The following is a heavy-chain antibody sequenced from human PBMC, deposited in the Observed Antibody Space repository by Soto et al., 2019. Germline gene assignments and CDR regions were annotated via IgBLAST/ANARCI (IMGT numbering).Heavy chain of an antibody. CDR3: ARVVASSHDAFDI. J-gene: IGHJ3*02. V-gene: IGHV4-39*01. Sequence: QLQLQESGPGLVKPSETLSLTCTVSGGSISSSSYYWGWIRQPPGKVLEWIGSIYYSGSTYYNQSLKCRVTISVDTSKNQCSLKLSSVTAADTAVYYCARVVASSHDAFDIWGQGTMVTVSS. CDR2: IYYSGST. CDR1: GGSISSSSYY. D-gene: IGHD2-21*01.